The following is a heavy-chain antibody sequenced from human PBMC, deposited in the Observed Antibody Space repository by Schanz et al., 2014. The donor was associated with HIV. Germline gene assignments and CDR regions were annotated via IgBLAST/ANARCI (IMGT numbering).Heavy chain of an antibody. D-gene: IGHD3-10*01. CDR3: AKDGGSRGRRRGMDV. J-gene: IGHJ6*02. V-gene: IGHV3-23*04. Sequence: VQLVESGGGLVQPGGSLRLSCAGSGFSFDTFGIHWVRQAPGKGLEWVSSISESGGRTYYADSVNGRFTISRDNSKNTVYLQMNSLRAEDTAIYHCAKDGGSRGRRRGMDVWGQGTTVTVSS. CDR1: GFSFDTFG. CDR2: ISESGGRT.